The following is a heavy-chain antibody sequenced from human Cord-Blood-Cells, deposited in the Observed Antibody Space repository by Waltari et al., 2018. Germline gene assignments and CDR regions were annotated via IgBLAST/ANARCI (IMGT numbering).Heavy chain of an antibody. CDR3: ARQDWADAFDI. CDR2: INPNSGGT. V-gene: IGHV1-2*02. CDR1: GYTFTGYY. J-gene: IGHJ3*02. Sequence: QVQLVQSGAEVKKPGASVKVSCKASGYTFTGYYMHWVRQAPGQGLEWMGWINPNSGGTNDAQKFQGRVTMTRDTSISTAYMELSRLRSDDTAVYYCARQDWADAFDIWGQGTMVTDSS. D-gene: IGHD3-9*01.